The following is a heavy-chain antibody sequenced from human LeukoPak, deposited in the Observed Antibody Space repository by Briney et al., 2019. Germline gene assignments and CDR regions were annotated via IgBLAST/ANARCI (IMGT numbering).Heavy chain of an antibody. CDR3: ATHSSSADFSGDY. D-gene: IGHD6-6*01. CDR2: IIPIFGTA. J-gene: IGHJ4*02. CDR1: GGTFSSYA. Sequence: ASVKVSCKASGGTFSSYAISWVRQAPGQGLEWMGGIIPIFGTANYAQKFQGRVTITADKSTSTAYMELSSLRSEDTAVYYCATHSSSADFSGDYWGQGTLVTVSS. V-gene: IGHV1-69*06.